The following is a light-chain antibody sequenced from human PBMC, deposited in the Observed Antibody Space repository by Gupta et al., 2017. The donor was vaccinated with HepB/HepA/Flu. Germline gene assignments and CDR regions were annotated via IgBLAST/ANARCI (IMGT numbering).Light chain of an antibody. Sequence: SYGLTQPPSVSVSPGQTARITCSGDALPKQYAYWYQQKPGQAPVLVIYKDSERPSEIPERFSGSSSGTTVTLTINAVQAEDEADYYCPSADITKTFVGFGGGTTLTVL. J-gene: IGLJ2*01. CDR1: ALPKQY. CDR3: PSADITKTFVG. CDR2: KDS. V-gene: IGLV3-25*03.